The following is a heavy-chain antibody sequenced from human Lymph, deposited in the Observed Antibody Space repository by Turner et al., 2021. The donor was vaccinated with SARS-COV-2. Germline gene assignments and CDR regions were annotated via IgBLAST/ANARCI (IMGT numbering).Heavy chain of an antibody. CDR1: GLTVSSNY. D-gene: IGHD3-16*01. CDR2: IYSGGST. CDR3: ARDWVVYGMDV. J-gene: IGHJ6*02. V-gene: IGHV3-53*02. Sequence: EVQLLETGGGLTYPGWSLRLSCAASGLTVSSNYMTRVRQAPGKGLEWVSVIYSGGSTFYADSVKGRFTISRDNSKNTLYLQMNSLRAEDKAVYYCARDWVVYGMDVWGQGTTVTVSS.